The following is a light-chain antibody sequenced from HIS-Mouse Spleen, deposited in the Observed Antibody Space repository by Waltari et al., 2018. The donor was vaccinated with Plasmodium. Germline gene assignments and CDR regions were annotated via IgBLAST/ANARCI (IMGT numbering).Light chain of an antibody. J-gene: IGLJ2*01. Sequence: QSALTQPPSASGSPGQSVTISCTGTSSDVGGYNYVSWYQQHPGKAPKLMIYEVSNRPSGCPDRFAGSKSGNTASLTVSGLQAEDEADYYCSSYAGSNNLVFGGGTKLTVL. CDR3: SSYAGSNNLV. CDR2: EVS. V-gene: IGLV2-8*01. CDR1: SSDVGGYNY.